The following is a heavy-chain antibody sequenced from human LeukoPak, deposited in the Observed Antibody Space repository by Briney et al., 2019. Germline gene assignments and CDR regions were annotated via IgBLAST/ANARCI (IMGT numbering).Heavy chain of an antibody. D-gene: IGHD2-2*01. CDR2: ISTSTTTI. Sequence: PGGSLRLSCEASGFTFSSYSMNWVRQAPGKGLEWISYISTSTTTIYYANSVKGRFTISRDNSKNSLYLQMNSLRAEDTALYYCAKDFSSTRNIYYYYYMDVWGKGTTVTVSS. V-gene: IGHV3-48*04. CDR1: GFTFSSYS. CDR3: AKDFSSTRNIYYYYYMDV. J-gene: IGHJ6*03.